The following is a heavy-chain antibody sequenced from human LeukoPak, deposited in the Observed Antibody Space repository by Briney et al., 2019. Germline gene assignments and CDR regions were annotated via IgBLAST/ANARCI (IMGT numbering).Heavy chain of an antibody. CDR1: GFTFSNYW. V-gene: IGHV3-74*01. CDR3: ARDLGQYYDTSDDWFDP. D-gene: IGHD3-22*01. Sequence: GGSLRLSCAASGFTFSNYWMHWVRQAPGKGLVWVSRINSDGINTSYADSVKGRFTISRDNAKNTLNLQMNSPRAEDTAVYYCARDLGQYYDTSDDWFDPWGQGTLVTVSS. J-gene: IGHJ5*02. CDR2: INSDGINT.